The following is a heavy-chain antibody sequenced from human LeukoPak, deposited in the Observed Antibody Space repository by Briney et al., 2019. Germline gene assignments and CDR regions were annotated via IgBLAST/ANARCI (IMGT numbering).Heavy chain of an antibody. V-gene: IGHV3-23*01. J-gene: IGHJ4*02. D-gene: IGHD3-16*01. CDR2: ISGSGGST. CDR1: GFTFSSYA. CDR3: ASLAVGGEENFDY. Sequence: GGSLSLSCAASGFTFSSYAMSWVRQAPGKGLEWVSAISGSGGSTYYADSVKGRFTISRDNSKNTLYLQMNSLRAEDTAVYYCASLAVGGEENFDYWGQGTLVTVSS.